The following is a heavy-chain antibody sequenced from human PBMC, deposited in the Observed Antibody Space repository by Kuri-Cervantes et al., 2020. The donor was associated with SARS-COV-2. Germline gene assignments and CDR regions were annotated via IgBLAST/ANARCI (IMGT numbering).Heavy chain of an antibody. CDR3: ARVGVYCSSTSCYPNWFDP. CDR2: IYYSGTT. V-gene: IGHV4-59*01. Sequence: ESLKISCTVSSDSITSYYWSWIRQPPGKGLEWIGYIYYSGTTNYNPSLKSRVTISVDTSKNQFSLKLSSVTAADTAVYYCARVGVYCSSTSCYPNWFDPWGQGTLVTVSS. D-gene: IGHD2-2*01. CDR1: SDSITSYY. J-gene: IGHJ5*02.